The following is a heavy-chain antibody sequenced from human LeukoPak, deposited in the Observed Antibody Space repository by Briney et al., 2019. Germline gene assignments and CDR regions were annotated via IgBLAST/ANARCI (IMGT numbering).Heavy chain of an antibody. CDR3: ARSIAANTNWFDP. CDR1: GFTFSSYW. Sequence: GGSLRLSCAASGFTFSSYWMTWVRQAPGKGLEWVANIKQDGSEKYYVDSVKGRFTISRDNAKNSLYLQMNSLRAVDTAVYYCARSIAANTNWFDPWGQGTLVTVSS. D-gene: IGHD2-15*01. CDR2: IKQDGSEK. V-gene: IGHV3-7*05. J-gene: IGHJ5*02.